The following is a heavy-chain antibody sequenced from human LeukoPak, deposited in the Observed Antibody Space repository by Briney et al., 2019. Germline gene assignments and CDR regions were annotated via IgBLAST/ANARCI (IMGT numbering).Heavy chain of an antibody. Sequence: SETLFLTCTVSGGSISSHYWSWIRQPPGKGLEWIGYIYYSGSTNYNPSLKSRVTISVDTSKNQFSLKLSSVTAADTAVYYCAVDGGYGNYFDYWGQGTLVTVSS. V-gene: IGHV4-59*11. D-gene: IGHD5-12*01. CDR3: AVDGGYGNYFDY. J-gene: IGHJ4*02. CDR1: GGSISSHY. CDR2: IYYSGST.